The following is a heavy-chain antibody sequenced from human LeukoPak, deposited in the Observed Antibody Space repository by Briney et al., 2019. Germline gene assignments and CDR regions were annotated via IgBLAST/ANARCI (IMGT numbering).Heavy chain of an antibody. D-gene: IGHD2-21*01. CDR1: GGSISSGDYY. V-gene: IGHV4-30-4*08. CDR2: IYYSGST. CDR3: AREFQPFLSYYYMDV. Sequence: PSETLSLTCTVSGGSISSGDYYWSWIRQPPGKGLEWIGYIYYSGSTYYNPSLKSRVTISVDTSKNQFSLKLSSVTAADTAVYYCAREFQPFLSYYYMDVWGTGNTVTVSS. J-gene: IGHJ6*03.